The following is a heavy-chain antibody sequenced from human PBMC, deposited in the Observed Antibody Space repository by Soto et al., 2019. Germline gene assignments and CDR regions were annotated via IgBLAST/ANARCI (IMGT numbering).Heavy chain of an antibody. Sequence: EVQLEESGGDLVQPGGSLRLSCAASGFTLSAYWMTWVRQAPGKGLEWVANINRDGSKKSYLDSVRGRFTISRDNVGNSVYRKMGSLSADDSALYDCARDVCPGISSLYLDGFDFWGQGTRVTVSS. D-gene: IGHD6-13*01. CDR1: GFTLSAYW. J-gene: IGHJ3*01. CDR2: INRDGSKK. V-gene: IGHV3-7*05. CDR3: ARDVCPGISSLYLDGFDF.